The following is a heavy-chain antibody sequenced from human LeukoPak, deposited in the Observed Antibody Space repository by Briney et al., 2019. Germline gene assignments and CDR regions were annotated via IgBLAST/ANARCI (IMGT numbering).Heavy chain of an antibody. D-gene: IGHD4-17*01. Sequence: GGSLRLSCAASGFTFSSYAMSWVRQAPGEGLQWVSGISGSGSGTYYADSVRGRFTISRDNSKNTLYLQMNSLRAEDTAVYLCAKRGIYGDPSDYWGQGTLVTVSS. CDR3: AKRGIYGDPSDY. J-gene: IGHJ4*02. CDR2: ISGSGSGT. CDR1: GFTFSSYA. V-gene: IGHV3-23*01.